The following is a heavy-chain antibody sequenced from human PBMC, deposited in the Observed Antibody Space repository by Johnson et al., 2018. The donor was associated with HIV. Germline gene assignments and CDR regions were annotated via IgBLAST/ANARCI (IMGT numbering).Heavy chain of an antibody. D-gene: IGHD5-12*01. Sequence: QMLLVESGGGLVKPGVSLRLSCSASGFTFSDYYITWIRQAPGKGLEWISYISSSGSTIYYADSVKGRFTISRDNSKNSLYLQMNSLRAEDTALYYCARDKMWKQWPPHAFNIWGQGTMVTVSS. CDR1: GFTFSDYY. J-gene: IGHJ3*02. CDR3: ARDKMWKQWPPHAFNI. V-gene: IGHV3-11*01. CDR2: ISSSGSTI.